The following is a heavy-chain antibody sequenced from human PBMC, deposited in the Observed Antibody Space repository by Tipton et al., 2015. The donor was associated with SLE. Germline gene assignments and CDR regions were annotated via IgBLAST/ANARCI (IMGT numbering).Heavy chain of an antibody. CDR3: ARHTYYYDSSGYYYGGHWFDP. Sequence: TLSLTCSVSGGSISGYYWNWIRQPAGKGLEWIGRVYSGGNTDYNPSLKSRVTMSVDTSKNQFSLKVNSVTAADTAVYYCARHTYYYDSSGYYYGGHWFDPWGQGTLVTVSS. CDR1: GGSISGYY. CDR2: VYSGGNT. D-gene: IGHD3-22*01. J-gene: IGHJ5*02. V-gene: IGHV4-4*07.